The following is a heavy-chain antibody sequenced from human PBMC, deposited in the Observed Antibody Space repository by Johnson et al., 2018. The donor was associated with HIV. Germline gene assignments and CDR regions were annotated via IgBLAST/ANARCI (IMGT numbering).Heavy chain of an antibody. CDR3: ARSKDCSGGSCPDAFDI. CDR2: ISGSGVST. V-gene: IGHV3-23*04. Sequence: VQLVESGGGLVQPGGSLRLSCAASGFTFSNFAMNWVRQAPGKGLEWVSVISGSGVSTYSADSVKGRFTISRDNAKNSLYLQMNSLRAEDTAVYYCARSKDCSGGSCPDAFDIWGQGTMLIVSS. CDR1: GFTFSNFA. D-gene: IGHD2-15*01. J-gene: IGHJ3*02.